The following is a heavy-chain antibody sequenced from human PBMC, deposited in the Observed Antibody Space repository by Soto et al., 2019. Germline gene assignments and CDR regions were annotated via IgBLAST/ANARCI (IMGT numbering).Heavy chain of an antibody. CDR3: ARTRMIESWIDY. V-gene: IGHV4-59*01. Sequence: LSLTCDVSGDSISTYYWSWIRQPPGKGLEWIGYVYYSGSTLYNPSLESRVTLSIDMSKKQVSLKLSSVIAADTAVYYCARTRMIESWIDYWGHGTLVTVSS. J-gene: IGHJ4*01. CDR2: VYYSGST. D-gene: IGHD2-21*01. CDR1: GDSISTYY.